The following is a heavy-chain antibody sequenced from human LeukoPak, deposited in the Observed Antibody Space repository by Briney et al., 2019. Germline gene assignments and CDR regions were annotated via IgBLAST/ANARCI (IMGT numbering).Heavy chain of an antibody. J-gene: IGHJ4*02. CDR1: GFTVSSNY. V-gene: IGHV3-53*01. D-gene: IGHD5-18*01. CDR2: IYSGGST. Sequence: PGGSLRLSCAASGFTVSSNYMSWVRQAPGKGLEWVSVIYSGGSTYYADSVKGRFTISRDNSKNTLYLQMNSLRAEDTAVYYCARTPPPDTAMVGDYWGQGTLVTVSS. CDR3: ARTPPPDTAMVGDY.